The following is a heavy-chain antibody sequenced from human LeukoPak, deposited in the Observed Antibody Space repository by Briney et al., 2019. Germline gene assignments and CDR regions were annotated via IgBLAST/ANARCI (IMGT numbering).Heavy chain of an antibody. Sequence: SETLSLXCAVYGGSFSGYYWSWLRQPPGKELESVGEINHSGSTNYNPSLKSRVTISVDTSKNQFSLKLSSVTAADTAVYYCARGPEGDWSPAYYYYYMDVWGKGTTVTVSS. CDR2: INHSGST. V-gene: IGHV4-34*01. CDR1: GGSFSGYY. D-gene: IGHD3/OR15-3a*01. CDR3: ARGPEGDWSPAYYYYYMDV. J-gene: IGHJ6*03.